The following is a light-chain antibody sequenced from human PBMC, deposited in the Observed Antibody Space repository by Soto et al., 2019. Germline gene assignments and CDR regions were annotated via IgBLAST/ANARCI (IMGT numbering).Light chain of an antibody. CDR3: SSYTSSSTPW. J-gene: IGLJ1*01. CDR2: DVS. V-gene: IGLV2-14*01. Sequence: QSVLTQPASVSGSPGQSITISCTGTSSDVGGYNYVSWYQQHPGKAPKLMIYDVSNRPSGVSNRFSGSKSGNTASLTISGLQAEDEADYYCSSYTSSSTPWIVTGTKVTVL. CDR1: SSDVGGYNY.